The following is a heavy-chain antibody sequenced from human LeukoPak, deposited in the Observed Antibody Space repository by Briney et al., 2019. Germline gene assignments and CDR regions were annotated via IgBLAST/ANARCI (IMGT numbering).Heavy chain of an antibody. CDR1: GFTFSNYW. J-gene: IGHJ5*02. D-gene: IGHD6-19*01. CDR3: ACSSGCST. V-gene: IGHV3-7*01. CDR2: IKQDGSEK. Sequence: GGSLRVSCAASGFTFSNYWMAWVRQAPGKGLEWVANIKQDGSEKHYAGSVKGRFTISRDNAKNSLSLQMDSLRAEDTALYYCACSSGCSTWGQGTLVTVSS.